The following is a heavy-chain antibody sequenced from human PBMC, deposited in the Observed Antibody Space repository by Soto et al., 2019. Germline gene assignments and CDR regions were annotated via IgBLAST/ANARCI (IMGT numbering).Heavy chain of an antibody. J-gene: IGHJ6*03. V-gene: IGHV1-2*04. CDR2: INPNSGGT. CDR1: GYTFTGYY. Sequence: ASVKVSCKASGYTFTGYYMHWVRQAPGQGLEWMGWINPNSGGTNYAQKFQGWVTMTRDTSISTAYMELSRLRSDDTAVYYRARDGGTTGTTAGYYYYMDVWGKGTTVTVSS. D-gene: IGHD1-1*01. CDR3: ARDGGTTGTTAGYYYYMDV.